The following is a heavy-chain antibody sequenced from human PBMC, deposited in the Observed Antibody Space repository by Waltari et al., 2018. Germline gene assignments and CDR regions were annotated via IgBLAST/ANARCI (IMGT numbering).Heavy chain of an antibody. CDR3: ARHWKRNGYRFDP. Sequence: QLQLQESGPGLMKPSETLSLTCTVSGGSISRSSYYWGWIRQSPGKGLEWIAGIYYSGSTYCNPTLESRVTISGVTSKNQFALRRTSVTAADTAVYYCARHWKRNGYRFDPWGQGTLVTVSS. D-gene: IGHD5-12*01. CDR1: GGSISRSSYY. V-gene: IGHV4-39*01. CDR2: IYYSGST. J-gene: IGHJ5*02.